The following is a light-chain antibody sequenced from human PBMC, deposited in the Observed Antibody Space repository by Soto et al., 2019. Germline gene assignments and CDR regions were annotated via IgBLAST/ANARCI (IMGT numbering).Light chain of an antibody. CDR2: EVT. CDR3: TSYVGNDIWV. J-gene: IGLJ3*02. CDR1: SSDVGAYKY. V-gene: IGLV2-8*01. Sequence: QSALTQPPSASGSPGQSVTISCTGTSSDVGAYKYVSWYQQYPGKAPTLMIYEVTKRPSGVPDRFSGSKSGNTASLTVSGLQGEDGADYYCTSYVGNDIWVFGGGTKLTVL.